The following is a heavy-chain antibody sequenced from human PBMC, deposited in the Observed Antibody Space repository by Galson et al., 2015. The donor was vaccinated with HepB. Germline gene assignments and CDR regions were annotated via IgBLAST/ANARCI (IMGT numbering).Heavy chain of an antibody. Sequence: SVKVSCKASGYTFNTYGVNWVRQAPGQGLAWIGRISGYNGDTDYAQKLQGRVTMTTDTSTNTAHMEMRSLGSDDTAMYYCARGGMAAIGGPTLYCWGQVTLVTVSS. V-gene: IGHV1-18*01. D-gene: IGHD5-24*01. J-gene: IGHJ4*02. CDR1: GYTFNTYG. CDR3: ARGGMAAIGGPTLYC. CDR2: ISGYNGDT.